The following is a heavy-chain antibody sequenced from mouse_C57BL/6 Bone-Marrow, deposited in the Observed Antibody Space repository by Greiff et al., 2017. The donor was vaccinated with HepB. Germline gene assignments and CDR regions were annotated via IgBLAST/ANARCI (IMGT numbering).Heavy chain of an antibody. CDR1: GYAFSSSW. D-gene: IGHD1-1*01. J-gene: IGHJ3*01. Sequence: VQLQESGPELVKPGASVKISCKASGYAFSSSWMNWVKQRPGKGLEWIGRIYPGDGDTNYNGKFKGKATLTADKSSSTAYMQLSSLTSEDSAVYFCARRDGSTWGQGTLVTVSA. V-gene: IGHV1-82*01. CDR3: ARRDGST. CDR2: IYPGDGDT.